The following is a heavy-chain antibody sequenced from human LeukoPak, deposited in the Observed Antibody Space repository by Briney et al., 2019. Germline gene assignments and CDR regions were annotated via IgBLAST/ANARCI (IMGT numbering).Heavy chain of an antibody. Sequence: SQTLSLTCTVSGGSISSGGYYWSWIRQPAGKGLESIGRIYTSGSTNYNPSLKSRVTISVDTSKNQFSLKLSSVTAADTAVYYCARAKMVFGVVIEYYFDYWGQGTLVTVSS. J-gene: IGHJ4*02. CDR3: ARAKMVFGVVIEYYFDY. CDR1: GGSISSGGYY. V-gene: IGHV4-61*02. CDR2: IYTSGST. D-gene: IGHD3-3*01.